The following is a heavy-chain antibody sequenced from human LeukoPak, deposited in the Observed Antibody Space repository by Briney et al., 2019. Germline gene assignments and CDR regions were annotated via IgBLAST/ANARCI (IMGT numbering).Heavy chain of an antibody. Sequence: SETLSLTCTVSGYSISSGYYWGWIRQPPGKGLEWIGSIYHSGSTYYNPSLKSRVTMSVDTSKNQFSLKLSSVTAADTAVYYCAREEGNWNYDGYYMDVWGKGTTVTVSS. V-gene: IGHV4-38-2*02. CDR3: AREEGNWNYDGYYMDV. J-gene: IGHJ6*03. CDR2: IYHSGST. CDR1: GYSISSGYY. D-gene: IGHD1-7*01.